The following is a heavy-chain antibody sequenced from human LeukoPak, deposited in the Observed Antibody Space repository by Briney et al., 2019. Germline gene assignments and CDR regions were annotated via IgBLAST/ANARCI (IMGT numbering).Heavy chain of an antibody. V-gene: IGHV4-59*01. Sequence: SETLSLTCTVSGGSISSYYWTWIRQPPGKGLEWIGYIYYSGSTNYNPSLKSRATISVDTSKNQFSLELSSVTAADTAVYYCARTVGIPGTGSFGFGSWGQGTLVTVSS. CDR1: GGSISSYY. CDR2: IYYSGST. D-gene: IGHD3-3*01. CDR3: ARTVGIPGTGSFGFGS. J-gene: IGHJ4*02.